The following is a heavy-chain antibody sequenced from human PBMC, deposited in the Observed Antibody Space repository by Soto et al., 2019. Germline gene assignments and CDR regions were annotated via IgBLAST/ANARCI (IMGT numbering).Heavy chain of an antibody. D-gene: IGHD6-13*01. J-gene: IGHJ4*02. CDR3: ARVDGVAAAGLGY. CDR2: ISTGSIYT. Sequence: QVQLVESGGGLVKPGGSLRLSCAASGFRFSDFYMTWIRQVPGKGLEWVSYISTGSIYTNYADSVKGRFTISRDNAKNSLYLQMNSLRVEDTAVYYCARVDGVAAAGLGYWGQGTLVTVSS. V-gene: IGHV3-11*05. CDR1: GFRFSDFY.